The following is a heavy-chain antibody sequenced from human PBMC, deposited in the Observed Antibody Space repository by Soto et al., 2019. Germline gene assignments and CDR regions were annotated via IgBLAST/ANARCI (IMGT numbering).Heavy chain of an antibody. D-gene: IGHD3-22*01. J-gene: IGHJ6*02. Sequence: QVQLVQSGAEVKKPGSSVKVSCKASGGTFSSYAISWVRQAPGQGLEWMGGIILIFGTANYAQKFQGRVTITADESTSTAYMELSSLRSEDTAVYYCARDYYDSSGYQGSYGMDVWGQGPTVTVSS. CDR3: ARDYYDSSGYQGSYGMDV. CDR1: GGTFSSYA. V-gene: IGHV1-69*01. CDR2: IILIFGTA.